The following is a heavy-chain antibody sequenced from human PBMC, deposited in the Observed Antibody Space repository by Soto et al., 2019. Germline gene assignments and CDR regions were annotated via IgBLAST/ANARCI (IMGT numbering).Heavy chain of an antibody. D-gene: IGHD3-3*01. CDR1: GCTFSSYA. Sequence: SVKVSCKASGCTFSSYAVSWVRQGPGQGLEWMGGIIPIFGTVIYAQQFQGRVTITADESTKTAYMEPRSLRFEDTAVYYCARDSHPPALSGPIIRWEVWGQGTTLSVSS. CDR2: IIPIFGTV. CDR3: ARDSHPPALSGPIIRWEV. J-gene: IGHJ6*01. V-gene: IGHV1-69*13.